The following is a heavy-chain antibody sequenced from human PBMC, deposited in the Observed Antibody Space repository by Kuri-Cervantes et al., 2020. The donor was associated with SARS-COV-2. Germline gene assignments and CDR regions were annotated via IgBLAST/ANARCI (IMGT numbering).Heavy chain of an antibody. Sequence: GGSLRLSCAASGFTVSSNYMSWVRQAPGKGLEWVSVIYSGGSTYYADSVQGRFNISRDTSKNTVSLHMNSLRAEDTAMYYCATGAANSYMDVWGRGTTVTVSS. V-gene: IGHV3-53*01. CDR1: GFTVSSNY. J-gene: IGHJ6*03. CDR2: IYSGGST. CDR3: ATGAANSYMDV. D-gene: IGHD3-10*01.